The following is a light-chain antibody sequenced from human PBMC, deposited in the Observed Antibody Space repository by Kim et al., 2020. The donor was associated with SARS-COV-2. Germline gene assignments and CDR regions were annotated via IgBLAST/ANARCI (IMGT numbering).Light chain of an antibody. V-gene: IGLV1-40*01. CDR3: QSYDSSLNAYV. Sequence: QPVTISCTGSSSNIGAGYDVHWYQQLPGTAPKVLIYGNSNRPSGVPDRFSGSKSGTSASLAITGLQAEDEADYYCQSYDSSLNAYVFGSGTKVTVL. J-gene: IGLJ1*01. CDR1: SSNIGAGYD. CDR2: GNS.